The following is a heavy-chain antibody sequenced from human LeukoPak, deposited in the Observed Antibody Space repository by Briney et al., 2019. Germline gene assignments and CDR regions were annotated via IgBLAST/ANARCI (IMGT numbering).Heavy chain of an antibody. J-gene: IGHJ4*02. Sequence: GSLRLSFAVSGFLVSSNFMSWVRPAPGKGPGWVSVIYTSGITYYADSVRGRFTISRDNSKNTLYLQMDSLTAEDTAVYYCAKPAYYDSNTYYSPFDYWGPGTLVTVSS. V-gene: IGHV3-66*01. D-gene: IGHD3-22*01. CDR1: GFLVSSNF. CDR2: IYTSGIT. CDR3: AKPAYYDSNTYYSPFDY.